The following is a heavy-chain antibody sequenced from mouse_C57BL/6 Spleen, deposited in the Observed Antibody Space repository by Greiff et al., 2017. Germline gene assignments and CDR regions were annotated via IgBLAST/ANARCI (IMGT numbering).Heavy chain of an antibody. V-gene: IGHV14-3*01. CDR3: SRSDYGSSAWFAY. D-gene: IGHD1-1*01. J-gene: IGHJ3*01. CDR2: IAPANGNT. Sequence: VQLQQSVAELVRPGASVKLSCTASGFNFKNTYMHWVKQRPEQGLEWIGRIAPANGNTNYAPKFPGKATITADTSSNTAYLQLSSLTSEDAAIYYVSRSDYGSSAWFAYWGQGTLVTVSA. CDR1: GFNFKNTY.